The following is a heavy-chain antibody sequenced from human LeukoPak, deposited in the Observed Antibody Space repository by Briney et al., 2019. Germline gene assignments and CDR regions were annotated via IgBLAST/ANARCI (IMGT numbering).Heavy chain of an antibody. J-gene: IGHJ4*02. Sequence: ASVKVSFKASGYTFTSYDINWVRQATGQGLEWMGWMNPNSGNTGYAQKFQGRVTMTRNTSISTAYMELSSLRSEDTAVYYCASSYSSTQKGIYYFDYWGQGTLVTVSS. CDR3: ASSYSSTQKGIYYFDY. D-gene: IGHD6-13*01. CDR2: MNPNSGNT. CDR1: GYTFTSYD. V-gene: IGHV1-8*01.